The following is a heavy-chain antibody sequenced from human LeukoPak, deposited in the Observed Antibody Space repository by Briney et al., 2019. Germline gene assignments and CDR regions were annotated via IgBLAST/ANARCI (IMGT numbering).Heavy chain of an antibody. D-gene: IGHD3-22*01. Sequence: GGSLRLSCAASGFTFSSYAMSWVRQAPGKGLEWVSAISGSGGSTYYADSVKGRFTISRDNSKNTLYLQMNSLRAEDTAVYHCAKDYYDSSGYYYEPFDYWGQGTLVTVSS. J-gene: IGHJ4*02. V-gene: IGHV3-23*01. CDR1: GFTFSSYA. CDR2: ISGSGGST. CDR3: AKDYYDSSGYYYEPFDY.